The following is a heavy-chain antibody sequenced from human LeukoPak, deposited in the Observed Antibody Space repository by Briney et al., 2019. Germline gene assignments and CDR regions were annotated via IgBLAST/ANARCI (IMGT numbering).Heavy chain of an antibody. Sequence: ASVKVSCKASGYTFTGYYMHWVRQAPGQGLEWMGWINPNSGGTNYAQKFQGRVTMTRDTSISTAYMELSRLRSDDTAVYYCARGGIGYYDNSGYVDYWGQGTLVTVSS. D-gene: IGHD3-22*01. CDR2: INPNSGGT. CDR1: GYTFTGYY. J-gene: IGHJ4*02. CDR3: ARGGIGYYDNSGYVDY. V-gene: IGHV1-2*02.